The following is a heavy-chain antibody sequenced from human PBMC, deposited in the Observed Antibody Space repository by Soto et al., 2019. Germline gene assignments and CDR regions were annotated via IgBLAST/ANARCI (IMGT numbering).Heavy chain of an antibody. Sequence: EVQLVESGGGLVKPGGSLRLSCAASGFTFSSYSMNWVRQAPGKGLEWVSSISSSSSYIYYADSVKGRFTISRDNAKNSLYLQMNSLRGEDTAVYYCASTNSRSYYMDVWGKGTTVTVSS. CDR3: ASTNSRSYYMDV. CDR1: GFTFSSYS. D-gene: IGHD6-13*01. V-gene: IGHV3-21*01. J-gene: IGHJ6*03. CDR2: ISSSSSYI.